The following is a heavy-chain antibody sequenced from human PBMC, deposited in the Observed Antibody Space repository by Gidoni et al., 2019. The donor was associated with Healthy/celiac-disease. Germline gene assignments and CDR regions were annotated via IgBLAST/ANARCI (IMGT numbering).Heavy chain of an antibody. V-gene: IGHV4-39*01. Sequence: QLQLQESGPGLVKPSETLSLTCTVPGGSISSSSYYWGWIRQPPGKGLEWIGSIYYSGSTYYNPSLKSRVTISVETSKTQFSLKLSSVTAADTAVYYCARLTCSSTSCRVRWFDPWGQGTLVTVSS. D-gene: IGHD2-2*01. J-gene: IGHJ5*02. CDR2: IYYSGST. CDR1: GGSISSSSYY. CDR3: ARLTCSSTSCRVRWFDP.